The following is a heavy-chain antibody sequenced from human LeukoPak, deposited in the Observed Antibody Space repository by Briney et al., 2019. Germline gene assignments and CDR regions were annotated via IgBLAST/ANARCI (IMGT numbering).Heavy chain of an antibody. J-gene: IGHJ4*02. Sequence: GGSLRLSCAASGLTFSSYSMNCVRQAPGKGLEWVSPISSSSSYIYYADSVKGRFTISRDNAKNSLYLQMNSLRAEDTAVYYCARDPGATGTGDYWGQGTLVTVSS. CDR2: ISSSSSYI. CDR1: GLTFSSYS. D-gene: IGHD1-7*01. V-gene: IGHV3-21*01. CDR3: ARDPGATGTGDY.